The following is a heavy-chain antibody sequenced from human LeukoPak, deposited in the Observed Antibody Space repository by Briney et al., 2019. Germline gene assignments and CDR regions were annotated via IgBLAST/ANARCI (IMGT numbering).Heavy chain of an antibody. CDR1: GFIVSSNY. Sequence: PGGSLRLSCAASGFIVSSNYMTWVRQAPGMGLEWVSIIYTDGTTYYADSVKGRFTISRDNAKNSLYLQMNSLRAEDTAVYYCARATSFDYWGQGTLVTVSS. V-gene: IGHV3-53*01. CDR3: ARATSFDY. J-gene: IGHJ4*02. CDR2: IYTDGTT.